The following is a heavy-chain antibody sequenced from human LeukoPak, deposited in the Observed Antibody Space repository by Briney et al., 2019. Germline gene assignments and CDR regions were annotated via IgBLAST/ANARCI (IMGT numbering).Heavy chain of an antibody. CDR2: IYYSGST. CDR3: ARVGRYDFWSGYVNWFDP. D-gene: IGHD3-3*01. CDR1: GGSISSYY. J-gene: IGHJ5*02. Sequence: SETLSLTCTVSGGSISSYYWSWIRQPSGKGLEWIGYIYYSGSTNYNPSLKSRVTISVDTSKNQFSLKLSSVTAADTAVYYCARVGRYDFWSGYVNWFDPWGQGTLVTVSS. V-gene: IGHV4-59*01.